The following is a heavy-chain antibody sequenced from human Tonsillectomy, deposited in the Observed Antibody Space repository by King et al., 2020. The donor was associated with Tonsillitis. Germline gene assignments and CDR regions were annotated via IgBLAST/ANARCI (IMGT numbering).Heavy chain of an antibody. D-gene: IGHD1-26*01. Sequence: QLVQSGGGLVKPGGSLRLSCAASGFTFINAWMSWVRQAPGKGLEWVGRIKIKTDGGTTDYAAPGKGRFTISRDDSKNTLYLQMNSLKTEDTAVYYCTTQWELLGGNYFDYWGQGTLVTVSS. CDR1: GFTFINAW. CDR2: IKIKTDGGTT. CDR3: TTQWELLGGNYFDY. J-gene: IGHJ4*02. V-gene: IGHV3-15*01.